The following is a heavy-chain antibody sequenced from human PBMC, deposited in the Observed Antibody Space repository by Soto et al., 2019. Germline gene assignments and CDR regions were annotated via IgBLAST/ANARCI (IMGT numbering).Heavy chain of an antibody. CDR2: IIPIFGTA. CDR1: GGTFSSYA. J-gene: IGHJ6*02. CDR3: ARGRGSGSYLYYGMDV. V-gene: IGHV1-69*01. Sequence: QVQLVQSGAEVKKPGSSVKVSWKASGGTFSSYAISWVRQAPGQGLEWMGGIIPIFGTANYAQKFQGRVTITADESTSTAYMELSSLRSEDTAVYYCARGRGSGSYLYYGMDVWGQGTTVTVSS. D-gene: IGHD1-26*01.